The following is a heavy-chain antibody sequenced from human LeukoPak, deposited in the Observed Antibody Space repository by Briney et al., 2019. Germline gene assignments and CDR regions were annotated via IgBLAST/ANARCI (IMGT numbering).Heavy chain of an antibody. CDR1: GFALTSYS. V-gene: IGHV3-48*01. Sequence: GGSLRLSCAASGFALTSYSMKWVRQAPGKGMEWISYLSAAGRTIYYADSVQGRFSISRDTAKNTVSLQMGSLRADDTAVYYCARGGYTYGLDSWGQGVLVVVSS. CDR2: LSAAGRTI. D-gene: IGHD5-18*01. CDR3: ARGGYTYGLDS. J-gene: IGHJ4*02.